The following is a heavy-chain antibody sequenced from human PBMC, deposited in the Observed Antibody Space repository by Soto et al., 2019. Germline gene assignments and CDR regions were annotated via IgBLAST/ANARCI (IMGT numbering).Heavy chain of an antibody. CDR1: GYSFINYW. Sequence: LKISCKGSGYSFINYWISWVRQMPGKGLEWMGRIDPSDSYTNYSPSFQGHVSISADKSISTAYLQWSSLKASDTAMYYCARLSRLHRDWYFDLWGRGTLVTSPQ. D-gene: IGHD4-4*01. J-gene: IGHJ2*01. CDR3: ARLSRLHRDWYFDL. CDR2: IDPSDSYT. V-gene: IGHV5-10-1*01.